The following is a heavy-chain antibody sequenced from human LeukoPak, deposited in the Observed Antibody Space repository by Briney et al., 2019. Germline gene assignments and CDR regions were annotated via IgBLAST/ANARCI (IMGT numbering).Heavy chain of an antibody. J-gene: IGHJ4*02. CDR3: ARLQNHDTSGYYSSDY. D-gene: IGHD3-22*01. CDR1: GGSIHGYY. CDR2: IYYSGGT. Sequence: SETLSLTCTVSGGSIHGYYWSWLRQPPGKSLEWIGYIYYSGGTNYNPSLNSRVTISVDTSRNQVSLKLNSVTAADTAVYYCARLQNHDTSGYYSSDYWGRGTLVTVSS. V-gene: IGHV4-59*01.